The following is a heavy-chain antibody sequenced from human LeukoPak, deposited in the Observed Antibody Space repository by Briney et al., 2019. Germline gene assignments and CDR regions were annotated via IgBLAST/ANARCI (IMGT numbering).Heavy chain of an antibody. CDR1: GYTLTELS. Sequence: ASVKVSCTVSGYTLTELSMHWERQSPGKGLGRVGGFDPEDGETIYAQKFQGRVTMTEDTSTDTAYMELSSLRSEDTAVYYCATVPLEWFGELSTYYFDYWGQGTLVTVSS. D-gene: IGHD3-10*01. CDR3: ATVPLEWFGELSTYYFDY. J-gene: IGHJ4*02. V-gene: IGHV1-24*01. CDR2: FDPEDGET.